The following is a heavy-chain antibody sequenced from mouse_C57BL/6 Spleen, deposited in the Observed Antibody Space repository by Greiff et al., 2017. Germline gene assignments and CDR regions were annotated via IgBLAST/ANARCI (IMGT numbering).Heavy chain of an antibody. J-gene: IGHJ2*01. CDR2: IYPGDGDT. Sequence: VQLQQSGPELVKPGASVKISCKASGYAFSSSWMNWVKQRPGKGLEWIGRIYPGDGDTNYNGKFKGKATLTADKSSSTAYMQLSSLTSEDSAVYFCAREEAITTVAYYFDDWGQGTTLTVSS. CDR1: GYAFSSSW. CDR3: AREEAITTVAYYFDD. D-gene: IGHD1-1*01. V-gene: IGHV1-82*01.